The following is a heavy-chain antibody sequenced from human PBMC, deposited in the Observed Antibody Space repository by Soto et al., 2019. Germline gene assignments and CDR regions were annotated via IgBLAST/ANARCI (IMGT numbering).Heavy chain of an antibody. CDR2: IYYSGST. J-gene: IGHJ4*02. Sequence: PSETLSLTCTVSGGSISSYYWSWIRQPPGKGLEWIGYIYYSGSTNYNPSLKSRVTISVDTSKNQFSLKLSSVTAADTAVYYCARHVRSPYGDYVGYWGQGTLVTVS. CDR1: GGSISSYY. D-gene: IGHD4-17*01. CDR3: ARHVRSPYGDYVGY. V-gene: IGHV4-59*08.